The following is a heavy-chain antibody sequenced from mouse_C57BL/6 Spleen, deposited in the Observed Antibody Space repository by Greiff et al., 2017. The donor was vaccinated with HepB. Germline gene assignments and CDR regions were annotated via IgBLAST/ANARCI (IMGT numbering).Heavy chain of an antibody. Sequence: VQLQQSGAELARPGASVKLSCKASGYTFTSYGISWVKQRTGPGLEWIGEIYPRRGNTYYNEKFKGKATLTADKSSSTAYMELRSLTSEDSAVYFCARIITTVVDPYYFDYWGQGTTLTVSS. CDR2: IYPRRGNT. D-gene: IGHD1-1*01. V-gene: IGHV1-81*01. CDR1: GYTFTSYG. J-gene: IGHJ2*01. CDR3: ARIITTVVDPYYFDY.